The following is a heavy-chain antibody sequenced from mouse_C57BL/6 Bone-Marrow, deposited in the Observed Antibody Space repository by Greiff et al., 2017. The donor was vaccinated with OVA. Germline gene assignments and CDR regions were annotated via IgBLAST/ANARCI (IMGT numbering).Heavy chain of an antibody. V-gene: IGHV5-9*01. CDR3: ARHEAPYYYGSSYGY. CDR1: GFTFSSYT. Sequence: EVHLVESGGGLVKPGGSLKLSCAASGFTFSSYTMSWVRQTPEKRLEWVATISGGGGNTYYPDSVKGRFTISRDNAKNTLYLQMSSLRSEDTALYYCARHEAPYYYGSSYGYWGQGTTLTVSS. D-gene: IGHD1-1*01. J-gene: IGHJ2*01. CDR2: ISGGGGNT.